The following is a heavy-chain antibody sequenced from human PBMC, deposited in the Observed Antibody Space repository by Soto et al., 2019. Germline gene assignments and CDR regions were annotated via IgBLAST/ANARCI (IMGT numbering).Heavy chain of an antibody. CDR3: ARGYDFWSNYPFAVYYFDY. D-gene: IGHD3-3*01. J-gene: IGHJ4*02. Sequence: QLQLQESGPGLVKPSETLSLTCSVSGGSISSSSFYWGWIRQPPGQGLEGIGSIYYSGNTYYNPSLKRRVTISVDTSKSQFSLKLSSVTAADTAVYFCARGYDFWSNYPFAVYYFDYWGQGTLVTVSS. CDR1: GGSISSSSFY. CDR2: IYYSGNT. V-gene: IGHV4-39*01.